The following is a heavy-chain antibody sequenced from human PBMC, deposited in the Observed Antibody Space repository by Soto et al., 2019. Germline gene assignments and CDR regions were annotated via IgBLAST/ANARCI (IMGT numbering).Heavy chain of an antibody. J-gene: IGHJ6*02. D-gene: IGHD2-2*01. CDR3: AKYEDIVVVPAAILDCVMDV. CDR1: GFTFSSYA. V-gene: IGHV3-23*01. Sequence: GGSLRLSCAASGFTFSSYAMSWVRQAPGKGLEWVSAISGSGGSTYYADSVKGRFTISRDNSKNTLYLQMNSLRAEDTAAYYCAKYEDIVVVPAAILDCVMDVWGQGTTVTVSS. CDR2: ISGSGGST.